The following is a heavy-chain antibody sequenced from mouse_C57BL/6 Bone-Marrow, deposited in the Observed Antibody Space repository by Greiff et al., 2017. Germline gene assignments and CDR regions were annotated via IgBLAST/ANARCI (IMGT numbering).Heavy chain of an antibody. Sequence: QVQLQQSGAELARPGASVKLSCKASGYTFTSYGISWVKQSTGQGLEWIGEIYPRSGNTYYNEKFKGKATLTADKSSSTAYMELRSLTSEDSAVYFCAYSNYEAYWGQGTLVTVSA. J-gene: IGHJ3*01. D-gene: IGHD2-5*01. V-gene: IGHV1-81*01. CDR2: IYPRSGNT. CDR1: GYTFTSYG. CDR3: AYSNYEAY.